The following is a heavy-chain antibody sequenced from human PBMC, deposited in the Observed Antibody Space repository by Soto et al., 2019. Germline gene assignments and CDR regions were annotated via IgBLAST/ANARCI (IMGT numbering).Heavy chain of an antibody. CDR1: GGSINTYY. V-gene: IGHV4-59*01. Sequence: PSETLSLTCTVSGGSINTYYWSWIRQPPGKGLEWIGYIYYSGSDSGSTHYIPSLKSRVTISVDTSKNQFSLKLTSVTAADTAVYFCTRGGGDFWGQGTLVTVSS. D-gene: IGHD6-25*01. CDR3: TRGGGDF. CDR2: IYYSGSDSGST. J-gene: IGHJ4*02.